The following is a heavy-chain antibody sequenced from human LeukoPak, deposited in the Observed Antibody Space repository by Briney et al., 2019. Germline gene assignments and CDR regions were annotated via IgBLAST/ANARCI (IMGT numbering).Heavy chain of an antibody. J-gene: IGHJ5*02. V-gene: IGHV4-34*01. Sequence: SETLSLTSAVYGGSFSGYYWSWIRQPPGKGLEWIGEINHSGSTNYNPSLKSRVTISVDTSKNQFSLKLSSVTAADTAVYYCARGLTGESGSYLTWFDPWGQGTLVTVSS. CDR1: GGSFSGYY. CDR3: ARGLTGESGSYLTWFDP. CDR2: INHSGST. D-gene: IGHD1-26*01.